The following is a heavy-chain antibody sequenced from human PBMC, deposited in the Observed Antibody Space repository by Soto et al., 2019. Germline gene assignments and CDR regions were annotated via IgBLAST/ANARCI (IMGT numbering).Heavy chain of an antibody. CDR3: AKVSGGSSSVRSKAYYYYGMDV. CDR2: ISYDGSNK. Sequence: PGGSLRLSCAASGFTFSSYGMHWVRQAPGKGLERVAVISYDGSNKYYADSVKGRFTISRDNSKNTLYLQMNSLRAEDTAVYYCAKVSGGSSSVRSKAYYYYGMDVWGQGTTVTVSS. J-gene: IGHJ6*02. D-gene: IGHD2-15*01. CDR1: GFTFSSYG. V-gene: IGHV3-30*18.